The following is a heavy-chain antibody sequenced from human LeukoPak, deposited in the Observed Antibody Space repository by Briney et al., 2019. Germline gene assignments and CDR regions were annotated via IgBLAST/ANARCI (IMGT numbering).Heavy chain of an antibody. CDR2: IYTSGSA. CDR1: GGSISSYY. Sequence: SETLSLTCTVSGGSISSYYWSWIRQPAGKGLEWIGRIYTSGSANYNLSLKSRVTMSVDTSKNQFSLKLSSVTAADTAVYYCARVDYYGSGSYFVWWFDPWGQGTLVTVSS. J-gene: IGHJ5*02. V-gene: IGHV4-4*07. CDR3: ARVDYYGSGSYFVWWFDP. D-gene: IGHD3-10*01.